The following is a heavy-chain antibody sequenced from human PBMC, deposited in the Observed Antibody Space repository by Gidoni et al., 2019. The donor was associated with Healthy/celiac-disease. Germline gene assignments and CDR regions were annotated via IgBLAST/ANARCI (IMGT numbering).Heavy chain of an antibody. V-gene: IGHV4-31*03. CDR2: IYYSWST. Sequence: QVQLQESGPGLVKPSQTLSLTCTVSGGHISSGGYYWSWIRQHPGKGLEWLGYIYYSWSTYYNPSLKSRVTISVDTSKNQFSLKLSSVTAADTAVYYCAREGEDIVATRQPDWGDNWFDPWGQGTLVTVSS. D-gene: IGHD5-12*01. CDR1: GGHISSGGYY. J-gene: IGHJ5*02. CDR3: AREGEDIVATRQPDWGDNWFDP.